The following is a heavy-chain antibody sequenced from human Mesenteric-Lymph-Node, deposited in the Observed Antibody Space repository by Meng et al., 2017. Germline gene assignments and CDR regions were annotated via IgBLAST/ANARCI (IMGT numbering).Heavy chain of an antibody. D-gene: IGHD1-26*01. CDR3: ARDRGSYGWFDP. V-gene: IGHV1-3*01. CDR2: INAGNGNT. J-gene: IGHJ5*02. CDR1: GYTFTSYA. Sequence: QGQLVQSGAEGKKPGASVKVSCKASGYTFTSYAMHWVRQAPGQRLEWMGWINAGNGNTKYSQKFQGRVTITRDTSASTAYMELSSLRSEDTAVYYCARDRGSYGWFDPWGQGTLVTVSS.